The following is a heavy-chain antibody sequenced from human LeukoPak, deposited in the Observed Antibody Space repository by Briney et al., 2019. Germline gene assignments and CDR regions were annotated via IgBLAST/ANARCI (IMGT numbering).Heavy chain of an antibody. Sequence: ASVKVSCKASGYTFTGYYMHWVGQAPGQGVQWMGRINPNSGGTNYAQKFQGRVTMTRDTSISTAYMELRGLRSDDTAVYYCARGGRAFDYWGQGTLVTVSS. CDR1: GYTFTGYY. CDR3: ARGGRAFDY. J-gene: IGHJ4*02. CDR2: INPNSGGT. D-gene: IGHD3-16*01. V-gene: IGHV1-2*06.